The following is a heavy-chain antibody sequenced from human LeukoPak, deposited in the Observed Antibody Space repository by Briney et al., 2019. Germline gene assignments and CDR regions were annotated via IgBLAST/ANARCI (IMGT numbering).Heavy chain of an antibody. Sequence: GRSLRLSCAASGFTFSSYGMHWVRQAPGKGLEWVAVISYDGSNKHYADSVKGRFTISRDNSKNTLYLQMNSLRAEDTAVYYCAKGRSTYSYYYGMDVWGQGTTVTVSS. J-gene: IGHJ6*02. CDR3: AKGRSTYSYYYGMDV. CDR1: GFTFSSYG. D-gene: IGHD1-26*01. CDR2: ISYDGSNK. V-gene: IGHV3-30*18.